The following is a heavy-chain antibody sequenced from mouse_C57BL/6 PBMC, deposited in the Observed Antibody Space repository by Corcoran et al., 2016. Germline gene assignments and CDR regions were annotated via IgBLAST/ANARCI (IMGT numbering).Heavy chain of an antibody. CDR3: AREGPYYYGSPFDY. V-gene: IGHV1-80*01. J-gene: IGHJ2*01. Sequence: QVQLQQSGAELVKPGASVKISCKASGYAFSSYWMNWVKQRPGKGLEWIGQIYPGDGDTNYNGKFKGKATLTADKSSSTAYMQLSSLTSEDSAVYFCAREGPYYYGSPFDYWGQGTTLTVSS. D-gene: IGHD1-1*01. CDR2: IYPGDGDT. CDR1: GYAFSSYW.